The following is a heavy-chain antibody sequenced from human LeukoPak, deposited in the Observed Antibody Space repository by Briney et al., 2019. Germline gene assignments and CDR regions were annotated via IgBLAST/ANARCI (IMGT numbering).Heavy chain of an antibody. D-gene: IGHD1-26*01. V-gene: IGHV3-23*01. J-gene: IGHJ4*02. Sequence: PGGSLRLSCAASGFTFSSYAMSWVRQAPGKGLEWVSAISGSGGSTYYADSVKGRFTISRDNSKNTLYLQMNSLRAEDTAVYYCAKVGSYIPPDHDYFDYWGQGTLVTVSS. CDR3: AKVGSYIPPDHDYFDY. CDR1: GFTFSSYA. CDR2: ISGSGGST.